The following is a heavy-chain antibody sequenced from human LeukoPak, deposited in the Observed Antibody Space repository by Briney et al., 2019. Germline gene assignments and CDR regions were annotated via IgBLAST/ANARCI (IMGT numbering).Heavy chain of an antibody. CDR1: GGSSSSYY. Sequence: SETLSLTCAVYGGSSSSYYWSWIRQPPGKGLEWIGEVNHSGSTSYKPSLKSRVTISVDTSKNQFSLKLSSVTAADTAVYYCARDSETVTSTSSWFDPWGQGTLVTVSS. CDR2: VNHSGST. V-gene: IGHV4-34*01. D-gene: IGHD6-19*01. CDR3: ARDSETVTSTSSWFDP. J-gene: IGHJ5*02.